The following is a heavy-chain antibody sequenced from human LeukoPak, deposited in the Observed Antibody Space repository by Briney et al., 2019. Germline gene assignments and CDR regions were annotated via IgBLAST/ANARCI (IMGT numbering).Heavy chain of an antibody. Sequence: SVKVSCKTSGGSFSNYIITWVRQAPGQGLEGMGGIVPLFATPHYAQKYQGRLTIITDEPTSTAEMELSSLTSEDTAVYYCASRNDILTGYYPNSWGQGTLVVVSS. CDR1: GGSFSNYI. V-gene: IGHV1-69*05. D-gene: IGHD3-9*01. CDR2: IVPLFATP. CDR3: ASRNDILTGYYPNS. J-gene: IGHJ4*02.